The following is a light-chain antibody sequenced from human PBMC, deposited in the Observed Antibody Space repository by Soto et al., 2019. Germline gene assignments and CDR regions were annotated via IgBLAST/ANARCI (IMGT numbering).Light chain of an antibody. J-gene: IGKJ3*01. Sequence: EIVLTQSPGTLSLSPGERATLSCRASQSVSSSYLAWYQQKPGQAPRLLIYGASSRATGIPDRFSGSESGTDFTLTISRLEPEDFAVYYCQQYGSLWFTFGPGTKVDIK. CDR3: QQYGSLWFT. V-gene: IGKV3-20*01. CDR2: GAS. CDR1: QSVSSSY.